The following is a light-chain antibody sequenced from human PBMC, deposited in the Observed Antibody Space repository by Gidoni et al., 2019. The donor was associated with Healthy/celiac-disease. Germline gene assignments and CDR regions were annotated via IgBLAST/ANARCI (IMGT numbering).Light chain of an antibody. J-gene: IGKJ5*01. CDR1: QGISSY. V-gene: IGKV1-8*01. Sequence: AIRMTQSPSSFSASTGDRVTITCRASQGISSYLAWYQQKPGKAPKLLIYAASILQSGVPSRFSGSGSGTDFTLTISCLQSEDFATYYCQQYYSYPYSTFGQGTRLEIK. CDR3: QQYYSYPYST. CDR2: AAS.